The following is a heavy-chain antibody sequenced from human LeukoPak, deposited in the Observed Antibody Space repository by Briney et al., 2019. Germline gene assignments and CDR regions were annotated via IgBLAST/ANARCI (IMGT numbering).Heavy chain of an antibody. CDR1: GFTLRISS. V-gene: IGHV3-23*01. Sequence: GGSLRLPCAASGFTLRISSMSWAREAPGKGLEWVSTISPSGDATHYADSVQGRFTISRDNSKNTVYLQMNSLRAEDTAVYYCARGGSGKTQDDVFDIWGQGTMVTVSS. D-gene: IGHD3-10*01. CDR2: ISPSGDAT. CDR3: ARGGSGKTQDDVFDI. J-gene: IGHJ3*02.